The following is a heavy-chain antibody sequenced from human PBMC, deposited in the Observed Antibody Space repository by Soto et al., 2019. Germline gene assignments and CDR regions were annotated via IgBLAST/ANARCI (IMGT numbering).Heavy chain of an antibody. D-gene: IGHD1-26*01. CDR3: ARGEDKWDRTRYFDL. V-gene: IGHV4-59*10. CDR2: VYYSGNT. J-gene: IGHJ2*01. Sequence: SSETLSLTGAVYVGSFSGYYWNWMRQPAGKGLEWIGRVYYSGNTNYNPSLKSRVTMSVDTSKNQFSLNLKSVSAADTAVYYCARGEDKWDRTRYFDLWGRGTLVTVSS. CDR1: VGSFSGYY.